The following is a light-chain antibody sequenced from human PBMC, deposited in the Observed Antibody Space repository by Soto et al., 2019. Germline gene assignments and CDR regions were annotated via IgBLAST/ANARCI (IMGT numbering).Light chain of an antibody. Sequence: QSALTQPPSASGSPGQSVTISCSGTSSDIGGYNYVSWYQQHPGKAPKLMIYEVSKRPSGVPDRFSGSKSANTASLTVSGLQAEDEAHYYCSSYAGSNNFVFGTGTKLTVL. CDR3: SSYAGSNNFV. J-gene: IGLJ1*01. CDR1: SSDIGGYNY. CDR2: EVS. V-gene: IGLV2-8*01.